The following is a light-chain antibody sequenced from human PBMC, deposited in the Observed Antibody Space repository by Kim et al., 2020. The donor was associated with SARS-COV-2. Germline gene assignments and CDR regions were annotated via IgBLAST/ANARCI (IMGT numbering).Light chain of an antibody. CDR3: QQYNNLYT. Sequence: LPVSPAETAPLSCRARQNIGFNLAWYQQKPGQAPRLLIHGATTRATGIPGRFSGSGSGTEFTLTINSLQSEDFAVYHCQQYNNLYTFGQGTKLEIK. CDR2: GAT. J-gene: IGKJ2*01. V-gene: IGKV3-15*01. CDR1: QNIGFN.